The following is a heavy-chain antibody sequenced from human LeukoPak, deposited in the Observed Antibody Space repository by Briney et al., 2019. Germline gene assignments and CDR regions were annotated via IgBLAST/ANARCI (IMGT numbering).Heavy chain of an antibody. CDR2: ISGSGGST. D-gene: IGHD3-22*01. CDR1: GFTFSSYA. Sequence: GGSLRLSCAASGFTFSSYAMSWVRQAPGKGLEWVSAISGSGGSTYYADSVKGRFTISRDNSKNTLYLQMNSLRAEDTAVYYCAKEHSSSSGYYFQSSFDSWGQGTLVTVSS. CDR3: AKEHSSSSGYYFQSSFDS. J-gene: IGHJ4*02. V-gene: IGHV3-23*01.